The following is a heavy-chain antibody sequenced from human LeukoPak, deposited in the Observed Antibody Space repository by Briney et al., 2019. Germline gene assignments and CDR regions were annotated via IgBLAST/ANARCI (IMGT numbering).Heavy chain of an antibody. CDR2: IKQDGSER. Sequence: GGSLRLSCAASGFTFTTFWMSWVRQAPGRGLEWVANIKQDGSERYYVDSAKGRFTISRDNAKNSLYLQMNSLRAEDTGVYYCAGSGWQVYLDYWGQGALVTVSS. CDR3: AGSGWQVYLDY. V-gene: IGHV3-7*01. D-gene: IGHD6-19*01. CDR1: GFTFTTFW. J-gene: IGHJ4*02.